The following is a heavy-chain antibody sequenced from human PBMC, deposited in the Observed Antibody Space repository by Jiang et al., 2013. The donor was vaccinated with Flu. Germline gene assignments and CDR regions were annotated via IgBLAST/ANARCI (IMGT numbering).Heavy chain of an antibody. CDR3: VRDAVKEWESPGGLFDS. CDR2: ISAYNGKT. D-gene: IGHD1-26*01. J-gene: IGHJ4*02. CDR1: GYNFTSYG. V-gene: IGHV1-18*04. Sequence: GAEVKKPGASVKVSCKASGYNFTSYGITWVRQAPGQGLECMGWISAYNGKTRYTERLQGRVTMTTDTSTSTAYMELRSLRSDDTAVYYCVRDAVKEWESPGGLFDSWGQGTPGHRLL.